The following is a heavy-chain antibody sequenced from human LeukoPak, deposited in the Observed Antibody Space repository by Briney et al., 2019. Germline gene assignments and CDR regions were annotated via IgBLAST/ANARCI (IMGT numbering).Heavy chain of an antibody. CDR1: GFTFSDYY. J-gene: IGHJ4*02. CDR3: ARDPGAFPYFFDC. CDR2: ISSSDSTT. Sequence: GGSLRLSCAASGFTFSDYYMSWIRQAPGKGLEWVSYISSSDSTTYYADSVKGRFTISRDNAKNSLYLQMNSLRVEDTAVYFCARDPGAFPYFFDCWGQGTLVTVSS. V-gene: IGHV3-11*01. D-gene: IGHD4/OR15-4a*01.